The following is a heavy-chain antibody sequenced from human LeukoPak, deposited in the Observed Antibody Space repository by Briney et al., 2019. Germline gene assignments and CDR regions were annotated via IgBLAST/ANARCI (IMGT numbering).Heavy chain of an antibody. J-gene: IGHJ4*02. Sequence: GGSLRLSCAASGFTVSSDYMSWVRQAPGKGLEWVSVIYSGGSTYYAESVKGRFTISRDNSKNTLYLQMNSLRAEDTAVYYCARGHSSGYTDYWGQGTLVTVSS. V-gene: IGHV3-66*01. CDR1: GFTVSSDY. CDR2: IYSGGST. CDR3: ARGHSSGYTDY. D-gene: IGHD3-22*01.